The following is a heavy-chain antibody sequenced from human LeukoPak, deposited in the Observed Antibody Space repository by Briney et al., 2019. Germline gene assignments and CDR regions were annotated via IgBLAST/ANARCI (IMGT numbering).Heavy chain of an antibody. Sequence: ASVKVSCMASGYTFTGYYMHWVRQAPGQGLEWMGWINPDSGGTNYAQKFQGRVTLTRDTSISTAYMELSRLRSDDTAVYYCARDEITVAGTGFDYWGQGTLVAVSS. CDR1: GYTFTGYY. CDR2: INPDSGGT. CDR3: ARDEITVAGTGFDY. V-gene: IGHV1-2*02. D-gene: IGHD6-19*01. J-gene: IGHJ4*02.